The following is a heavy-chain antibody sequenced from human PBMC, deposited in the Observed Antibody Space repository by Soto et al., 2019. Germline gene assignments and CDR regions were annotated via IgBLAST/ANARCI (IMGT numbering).Heavy chain of an antibody. D-gene: IGHD2-2*01. CDR2: ISGSGGDT. CDR1: GFTFSSYA. Sequence: GGSLRLSCAASGFTFSSYAMSWVRQAPGKGLEWVSAISGSGGDTYYADSVQGRFTISRDNSKNTLYLQMSSLRAEDTAVYYCAKHYCRSSTDCVDAFDFWGQGTMVTVSS. J-gene: IGHJ3*01. CDR3: AKHYCRSSTDCVDAFDF. V-gene: IGHV3-23*01.